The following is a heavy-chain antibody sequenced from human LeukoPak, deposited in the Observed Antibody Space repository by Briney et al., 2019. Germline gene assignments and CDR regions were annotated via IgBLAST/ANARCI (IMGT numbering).Heavy chain of an antibody. CDR2: INWNGGST. CDR1: GFTFDDYG. Sequence: SGGSLRLSCAASGFTFDDYGMSWVRQAPGKGLEWVSGINWNGGSTGYADSVEGRFTISRDNAKNSLYLQMNSLRAEDTALYYCARWYYYDSSGLDIWGQGTMVTVSS. J-gene: IGHJ3*02. CDR3: ARWYYYDSSGLDI. V-gene: IGHV3-20*04. D-gene: IGHD3-22*01.